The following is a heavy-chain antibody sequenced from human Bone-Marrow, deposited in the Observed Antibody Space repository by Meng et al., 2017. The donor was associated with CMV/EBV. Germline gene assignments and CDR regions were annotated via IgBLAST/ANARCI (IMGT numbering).Heavy chain of an antibody. V-gene: IGHV3-48*04. CDR2: ISSSSTI. Sequence: GESLKISCAASGFTFSSYSMNWVRQAPGKGLEWVSYISSSSTIYYADSVKGRFTISRDNAKNSLYRQMNSLRAEDTAVYYCARDGRRDFWSGNYYYYYGMDVWGQGTTVTVSS. D-gene: IGHD3-3*01. J-gene: IGHJ6*02. CDR3: ARDGRRDFWSGNYYYYYGMDV. CDR1: GFTFSSYS.